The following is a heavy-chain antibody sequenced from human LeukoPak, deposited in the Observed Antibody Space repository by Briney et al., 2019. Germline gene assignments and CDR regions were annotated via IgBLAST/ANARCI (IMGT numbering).Heavy chain of an antibody. Sequence: PSETLSLTCTVSGVSISSYYWSWIRQPAGKGLEWIWRTYTTGSTNYNPSLKNRVTMSVDTSNNQFSLTLSSVTAADTAVYYCARGKGYSGSDQTNNWFDPWGQGTLVTVSS. D-gene: IGHD5-12*01. CDR3: ARGKGYSGSDQTNNWFDP. J-gene: IGHJ5*02. CDR1: GVSISSYY. V-gene: IGHV4-4*07. CDR2: TYTTGST.